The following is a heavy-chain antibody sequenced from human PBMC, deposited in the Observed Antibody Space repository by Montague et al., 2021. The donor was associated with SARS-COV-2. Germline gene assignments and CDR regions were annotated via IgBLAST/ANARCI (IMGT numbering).Heavy chain of an antibody. D-gene: IGHD3-3*01. Sequence: SETLSLTCTVSGYSISDGYYWVWIRQPPGKGLEWIGNIFQSGTTYYNPSLARRSTMSVDTSKNQFSLKLSSVTAADTAVYYCAREHWENYYDFWSGTNLASDYPYYGMDVWGQGTTVTVSS. V-gene: IGHV4-38-2*02. CDR1: GYSISDGYY. CDR3: AREHWENYYDFWSGTNLASDYPYYGMDV. J-gene: IGHJ6*02. CDR2: IFQSGTT.